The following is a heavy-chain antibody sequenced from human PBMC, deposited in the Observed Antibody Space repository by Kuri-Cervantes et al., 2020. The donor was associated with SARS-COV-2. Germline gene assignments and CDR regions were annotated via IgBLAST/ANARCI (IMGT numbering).Heavy chain of an antibody. Sequence: GGSLRLSCAASGFTFSSYWMHWVRQAPGKGLVWVSRINSDGSSTSYADSVKGRFTISRDNAKNTLYLQMNSLRAEDTAVYYCAKYDGSGWYPFDYWGQGTLVTVSS. D-gene: IGHD6-19*01. CDR2: INSDGSST. CDR3: AKYDGSGWYPFDY. J-gene: IGHJ4*02. CDR1: GFTFSSYW. V-gene: IGHV3-74*01.